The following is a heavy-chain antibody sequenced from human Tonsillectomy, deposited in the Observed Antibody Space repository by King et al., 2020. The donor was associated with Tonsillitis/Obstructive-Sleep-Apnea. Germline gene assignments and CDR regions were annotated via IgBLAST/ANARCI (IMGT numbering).Heavy chain of an antibody. V-gene: IGHV4-4*02. CDR2: ISHSAST. CDR1: GGSITICNW. J-gene: IGHJ5*02. CDR3: ARQVPAALGWFDP. D-gene: IGHD2-2*01. Sequence: QLQESDPGLVNPSGTLSLTCAVSGGSITICNWWCWVRQAPQKGLEWIGEISHSASTNHNLSLNSRETISIDKFKNQISLRLISVTAADRAVYYCARQVPAALGWFDPWGQGTLVTVSS.